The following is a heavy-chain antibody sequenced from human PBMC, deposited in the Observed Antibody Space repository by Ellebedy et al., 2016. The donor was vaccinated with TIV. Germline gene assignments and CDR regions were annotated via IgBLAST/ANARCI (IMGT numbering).Heavy chain of an antibody. D-gene: IGHD3-16*01. CDR1: GGTFSSYA. Sequence: ASVKVSCXASGGTFSSYAISWVRQAPGQGLEWMGGIIPIFGTANYAQKFQGRVTITADESTSTAYMELSSLRSEDTAVYYCARSLGSYYYYYMDVWGKGTTVTVSS. CDR3: ARSLGSYYYYYMDV. CDR2: IIPIFGTA. V-gene: IGHV1-69*13. J-gene: IGHJ6*03.